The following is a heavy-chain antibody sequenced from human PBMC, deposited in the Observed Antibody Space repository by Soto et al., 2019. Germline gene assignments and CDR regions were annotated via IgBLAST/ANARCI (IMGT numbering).Heavy chain of an antibody. CDR3: ARGFTWELLNYDAFDI. V-gene: IGHV4-34*01. J-gene: IGHJ3*02. CDR2: INHSGST. CDR1: GGSFSGYY. Sequence: PSETLSLTCAVYGGSFSGYYWSWIRQPPEKGLEWIGEINHSGSTNYYPSLKSRVTISVDTSKNQFSLKLSSVTAADTAVYYCARGFTWELLNYDAFDIWGQGTMVTVSS. D-gene: IGHD1-26*01.